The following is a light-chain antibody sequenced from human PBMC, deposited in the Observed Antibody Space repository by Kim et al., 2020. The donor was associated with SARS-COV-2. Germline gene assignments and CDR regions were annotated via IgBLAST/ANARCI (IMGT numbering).Light chain of an antibody. CDR2: DAS. Sequence: SASVGDRVTITCQASQDISNYLNGYQQKPGKAPKLLIYDASNLEIGVPSRFSGSGSGTDFTFTISSLQPEDVATYYCQQYDNLPLAFGQGTKLEI. CDR3: QQYDNLPLA. V-gene: IGKV1-33*01. CDR1: QDISNY. J-gene: IGKJ2*01.